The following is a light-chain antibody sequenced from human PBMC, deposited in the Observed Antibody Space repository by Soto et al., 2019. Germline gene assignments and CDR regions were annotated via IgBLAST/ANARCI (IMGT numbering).Light chain of an antibody. J-gene: IGLJ2*01. CDR3: YSAADDNVV. CDR1: VLAKKY. CDR2: KDT. V-gene: IGLV3-27*01. Sequence: SYELTQPSSVSVSPGQTATLTCAGDVLAKKYARWFQQKPVQAPVLLIYKDTERPSGIPERFSGSSSGSTVTLTISGAQVEDEADYYCYSAADDNVVFGGGTKLTVL.